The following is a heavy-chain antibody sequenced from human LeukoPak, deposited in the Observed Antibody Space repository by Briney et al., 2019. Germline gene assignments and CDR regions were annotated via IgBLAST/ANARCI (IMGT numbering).Heavy chain of an antibody. CDR1: GFTFSSYW. V-gene: IGHV3-74*01. CDR2: TNSDGSST. J-gene: IGHJ6*03. D-gene: IGHD3-10*01. CDR3: AKLDGAQYYYYYYMDV. Sequence: PGGSLRLSCAASGFTFSSYWMHWVRQAPGKGLVWVSRTNSDGSSTSYADPVKGRFTISRDNSKNTLYLQMNSLRPEDTAVYYCAKLDGAQYYYYYYMDVWGKGTTVTVSS.